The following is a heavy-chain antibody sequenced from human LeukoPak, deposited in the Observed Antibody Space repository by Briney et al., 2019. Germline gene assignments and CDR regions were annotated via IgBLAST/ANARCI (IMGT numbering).Heavy chain of an antibody. CDR2: ISSSSSYT. Sequence: GGSLRLSCAASGFTFTDYYMSWIRQAPGKGLEWVSYISSSSSYTNYADSVKGRFTISRDNAKNSLYLQMNSLRAEDTAVYYCARVVDCSGGSCFMFPDYWGHGTLVTVSS. D-gene: IGHD2-15*01. CDR3: ARVVDCSGGSCFMFPDY. J-gene: IGHJ4*01. CDR1: GFTFTDYY. V-gene: IGHV3-11*06.